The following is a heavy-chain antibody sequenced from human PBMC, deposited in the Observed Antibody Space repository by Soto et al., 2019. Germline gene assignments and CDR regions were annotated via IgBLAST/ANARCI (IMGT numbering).Heavy chain of an antibody. V-gene: IGHV1-18*01. D-gene: IGHD3-22*01. J-gene: IGHJ4*02. CDR1: GYTFTSYG. CDR2: ISAYNGNT. CDR3: ATSSIRNMILI. Sequence: GASVKVSCKTSGYTFTSYGISWVRQAPGQGLEWMGWISAYNGNTNYAQKLQGRVTMTTDTSTSTAYMELRSLRSDDTAVYYCATSSIRNMILIWGQGTLVTVSS.